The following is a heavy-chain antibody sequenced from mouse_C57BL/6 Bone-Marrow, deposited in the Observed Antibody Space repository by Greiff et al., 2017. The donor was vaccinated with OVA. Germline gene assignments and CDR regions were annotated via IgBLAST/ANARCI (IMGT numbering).Heavy chain of an antibody. J-gene: IGHJ3*01. V-gene: IGHV1-81*01. CDR2: IYPRSGNT. D-gene: IGHD4-1*01. CDR3: ARLGLSWFAY. Sequence: VKLVESGAELARPGASVKLSCKASGYTFTSYGISWVKQRTGQGLEWIGEIYPRSGNTYYNEKFKGKATLTADKSSSTAYMELRSLTSEDSAVYFCARLGLSWFAYWGQGTLVTVSA. CDR1: GYTFTSYG.